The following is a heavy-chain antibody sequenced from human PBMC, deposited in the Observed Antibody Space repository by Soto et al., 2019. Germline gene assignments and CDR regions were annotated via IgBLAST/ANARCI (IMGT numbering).Heavy chain of an antibody. Sequence: EVQLVESGGGLVQPGGSLRLSCAASGFTLRTYWMTWVRQAPGKGLEWVANIHQDGDEKYFADSVKGQFTMSRDNAKNSLYLQMNSLRAEETAVYYCARGHNWNYGAADIWGQGTVVTVSS. CDR3: ARGHNWNYGAADI. CDR1: GFTLRTYW. CDR2: IHQDGDEK. D-gene: IGHD1-7*01. V-gene: IGHV3-7*03. J-gene: IGHJ3*02.